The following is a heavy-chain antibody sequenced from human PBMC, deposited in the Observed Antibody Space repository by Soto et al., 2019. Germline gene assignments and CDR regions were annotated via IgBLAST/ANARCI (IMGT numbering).Heavy chain of an antibody. V-gene: IGHV3-73*01. D-gene: IGHD3-22*01. Sequence: GGSLRLSCAASGFTFSGSAMHWVRQASGKGLEWVGRIRGKANSYATAYAASVKGRFTISRDDSKNTAYLQMNSLKTEDTAVYYCTRPVYYYDSSGYYYPYWGQGTLVTVSS. J-gene: IGHJ4*02. CDR1: GFTFSGSA. CDR3: TRPVYYYDSSGYYYPY. CDR2: IRGKANSYAT.